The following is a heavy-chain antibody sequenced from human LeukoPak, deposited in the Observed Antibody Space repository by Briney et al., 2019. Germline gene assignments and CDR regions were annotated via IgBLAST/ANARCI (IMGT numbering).Heavy chain of an antibody. CDR2: INPNSGGT. CDR3: ARGDGSGRYCIEY. V-gene: IGHV1-2*02. CDR1: GYTFTDYF. D-gene: IGHD3-10*01. Sequence: ASVKVSCKASGYTFTDYFMHWARQAPGQGLEWMGWINPNSGGTNYAQRFQGRVTMTRDTSISTVYMELSRLTSDDTAVYYCARGDGSGRYCIEYWGQGTLVAVVS. J-gene: IGHJ4*02.